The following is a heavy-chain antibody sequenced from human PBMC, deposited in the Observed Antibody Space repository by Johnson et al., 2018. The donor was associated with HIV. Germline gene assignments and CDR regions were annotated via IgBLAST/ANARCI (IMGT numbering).Heavy chain of an antibody. CDR1: NFTFSSYA. CDR3: AKLRWAPRAFDI. V-gene: IGHV3-23*04. J-gene: IGHJ3*02. Sequence: VQLVESGGGVVQPGTSLRLSSVASNFTFSSYAMHWVRQAPGKGLGWVSAISGSGGSTYYADSVKGRFTISRDNSKNTLYLQMNSLRADDTAVYYCAKLRWAPRAFDIWGQGTMVTVSS. CDR2: ISGSGGST. D-gene: IGHD4-23*01.